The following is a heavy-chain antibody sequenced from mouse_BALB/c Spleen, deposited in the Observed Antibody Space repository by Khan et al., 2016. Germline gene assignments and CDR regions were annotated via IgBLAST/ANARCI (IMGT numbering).Heavy chain of an antibody. V-gene: IGHV1-80*01. J-gene: IGHJ4*01. Sequence: QVQLQQSGAELVRPGSSVKISCKASGYAFSSYWMNWVKQRPGQGLEWIGQIYPGDGDTNYNGKFKGKATLTADKSSSTAYMQLSSLTSEDSAVYFCARHGSRYDYYAMDYWGQGTSVTVSS. D-gene: IGHD1-1*01. CDR1: GYAFSSYW. CDR3: ARHGSRYDYYAMDY. CDR2: IYPGDGDT.